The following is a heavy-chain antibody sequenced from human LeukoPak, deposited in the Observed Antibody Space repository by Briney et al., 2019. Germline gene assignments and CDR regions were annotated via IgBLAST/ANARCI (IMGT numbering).Heavy chain of an antibody. CDR1: GGSISSYY. CDR2: IYYSGST. D-gene: IGHD3-16*01. Sequence: SETLSLTCTVSGGSISSYYWSWIRQPPGKGLEWIGYIYYSGSTNYNPSLKSRVTISVDTSKNQFSLKLSSVTAADTPVYYCAKQNYDHVWGSYRINYWGRETLSPSPQ. V-gene: IGHV4-59*08. CDR3: AKQNYDHVWGSYRINY. J-gene: IGHJ4*02.